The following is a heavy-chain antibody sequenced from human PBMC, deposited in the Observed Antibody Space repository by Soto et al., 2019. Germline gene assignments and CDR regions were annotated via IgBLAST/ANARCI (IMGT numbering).Heavy chain of an antibody. D-gene: IGHD3-22*01. CDR3: AKDRAPHYYDSSGHGGFDY. J-gene: IGHJ4*02. CDR2: ISYDGSNK. CDR1: GFTFSSYG. Sequence: QPGGSLRLSCAASGFTFSSYGMHWVRQAPGKGLEWVAVISYDGSNKYYADSVKGRFTISRDNSKNTLYLQMNSLRAEDTAVYYCAKDRAPHYYDSSGHGGFDYWGQGTLVTVS. V-gene: IGHV3-30*18.